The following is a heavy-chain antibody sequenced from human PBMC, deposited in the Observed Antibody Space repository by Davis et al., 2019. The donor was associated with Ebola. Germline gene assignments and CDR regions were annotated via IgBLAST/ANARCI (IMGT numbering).Heavy chain of an antibody. CDR3: ARLRAGHYYDSSGYHSFGYYFDY. D-gene: IGHD3-22*01. V-gene: IGHV4-34*01. CDR2: INHSGST. Sequence: GSLRLSCAVYGGSFSGYYWSWIRQPPGKGLEWIGEINHSGSTNYNPSLKSRVTISVDTSKNQFSLKLSSVTAADTAVYYCARLRAGHYYDSSGYHSFGYYFDYWGQGTLVTVSS. CDR1: GGSFSGYY. J-gene: IGHJ4*02.